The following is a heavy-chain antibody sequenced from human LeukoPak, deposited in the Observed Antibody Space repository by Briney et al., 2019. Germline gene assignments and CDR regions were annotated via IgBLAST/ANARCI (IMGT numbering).Heavy chain of an antibody. D-gene: IGHD6-19*01. CDR2: INPNSGGT. Sequence: EASVKVSCKASGYTFTGYYMHWVRQAPGQGLEWMGWINPNSGGTNYAQKFQGRVTMTRDTSISTAYMELSRLRADDTAVYYCARVRPVAGSYYYYYYMDVWGKGTTVTVSS. CDR1: GYTFTGYY. CDR3: ARVRPVAGSYYYYYYMDV. J-gene: IGHJ6*03. V-gene: IGHV1-2*02.